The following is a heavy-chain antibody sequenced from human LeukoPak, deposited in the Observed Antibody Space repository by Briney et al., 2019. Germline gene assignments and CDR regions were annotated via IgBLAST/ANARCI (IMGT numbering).Heavy chain of an antibody. Sequence: ASVKVSCKASGYTFTSYGISWVRQAPGQGLEWMGWISAYNGNTNYAQKLQGRVTMTTDTSTNTAYMELRSLRSDDTAVYYCARGLKKYSSGYDAYDMWGQGTMVTVSS. V-gene: IGHV1-18*01. CDR2: ISAYNGNT. CDR3: ARGLKKYSSGYDAYDM. D-gene: IGHD6-19*01. J-gene: IGHJ3*02. CDR1: GYTFTSYG.